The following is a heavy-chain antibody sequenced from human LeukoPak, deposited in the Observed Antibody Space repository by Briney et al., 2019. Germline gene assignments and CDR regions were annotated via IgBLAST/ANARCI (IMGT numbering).Heavy chain of an antibody. CDR2: IYYSGST. V-gene: IGHV4-59*01. Sequence: SETLSLTCTVSGGSISGYYLSWIRQPPGKGLEWIGYIYYSGSTNYNPSLKSRVTISVDTSKNQFSLKLTSVTAADTAVYYCAREPSLFAGYFDYWGQGTLATVSS. J-gene: IGHJ4*02. CDR3: AREPSLFAGYFDY. CDR1: GGSISGYY.